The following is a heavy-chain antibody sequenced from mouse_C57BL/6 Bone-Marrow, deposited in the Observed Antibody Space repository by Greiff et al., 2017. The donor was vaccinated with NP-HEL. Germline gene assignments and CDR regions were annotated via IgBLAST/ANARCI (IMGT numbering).Heavy chain of an antibody. J-gene: IGHJ4*01. CDR2: IYPGSGST. D-gene: IGHD1-1*01. Sequence: QVQLKQSGAELVKPGASVKMSCKASGYTFTSYWITWVKQRPGQGLEWIGDIYPGSGSTNYNEKFKSKATLTVDTSSSTAYMQLSSLTSEDSAVYYCARGPLTTVVATGDYWGQGTSVTVSS. CDR1: GYTFTSYW. CDR3: ARGPLTTVVATGDY. V-gene: IGHV1-55*01.